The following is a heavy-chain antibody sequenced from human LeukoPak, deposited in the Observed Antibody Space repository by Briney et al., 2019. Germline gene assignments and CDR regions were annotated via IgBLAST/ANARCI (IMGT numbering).Heavy chain of an antibody. J-gene: IGHJ4*02. CDR3: ATAGQWRFDS. Sequence: GGSLRLSCVASGFTVSGNYMTWVRQAPGKGLVWVSRLSPDGGTTDYSDSVRGRFTISRDNAKDTLYLQMNSLRADDTAVYYCATAGQWRFDSWGLGTLVTVSS. D-gene: IGHD6-19*01. CDR2: LSPDGGTT. CDR1: GFTVSGNY. V-gene: IGHV3-74*01.